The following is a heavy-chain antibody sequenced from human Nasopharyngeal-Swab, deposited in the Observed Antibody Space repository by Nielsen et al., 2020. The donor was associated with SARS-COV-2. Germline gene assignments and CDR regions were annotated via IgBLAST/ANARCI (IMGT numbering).Heavy chain of an antibody. V-gene: IGHV4-39*07. D-gene: IGHD3-10*01. Sequence: SETLSLTCTVSGGSISSSSYYWGWIRQPPGKGLEWIGSIYYSGSTYYNPSLKSRVTISVDTSKNQFSLKLSSVTAADTAVYYCARDFGLTMVRGVRYNWFDPWGQGTLVTVSS. CDR1: GGSISSSSYY. J-gene: IGHJ5*02. CDR2: IYYSGST. CDR3: ARDFGLTMVRGVRYNWFDP.